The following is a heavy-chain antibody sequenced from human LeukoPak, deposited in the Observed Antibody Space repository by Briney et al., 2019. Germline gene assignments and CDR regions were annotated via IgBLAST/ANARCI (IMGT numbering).Heavy chain of an antibody. CDR2: ISWNSGSI. Sequence: PGRSLRLSCAASGFTFDDYAMHWVRQAPGKGLEWVSGISWNSGSIGYADSVKGRFTISRDNAKNSLYLQMNSLRAEDTAVYYCARDGEVGGSYTDYWGQGTLVTVSS. V-gene: IGHV3-9*01. CDR1: GFTFDDYA. D-gene: IGHD1-26*01. CDR3: ARDGEVGGSYTDY. J-gene: IGHJ4*02.